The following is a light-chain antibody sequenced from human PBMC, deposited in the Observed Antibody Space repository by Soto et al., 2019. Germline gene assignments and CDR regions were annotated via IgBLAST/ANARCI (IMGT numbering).Light chain of an antibody. CDR2: DTS. CDR1: QIVSSY. V-gene: IGKV3-15*01. J-gene: IGKJ5*01. CDR3: QQYNNWPPIT. Sequence: ETVLTQSPATLSLSPGERATFSCRASQIVSSYLAWYQQKPGQAPRLLIYDTSTRATGIPARFSGSGSGTEFTLTISSLQSEDFAVYYCQQYNNWPPITFGQGTRLEI.